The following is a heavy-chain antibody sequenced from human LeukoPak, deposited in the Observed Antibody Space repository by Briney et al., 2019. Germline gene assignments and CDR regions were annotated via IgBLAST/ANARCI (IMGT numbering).Heavy chain of an antibody. D-gene: IGHD3-3*01. Sequence: GGSLRLSCAASGFTFSSYATSWVRQAPGKGLEWVSAISGSGGSTYYADSVKGRFTISRDNSKNTLYLQMNSLRAEDTAVYYCARRSGYYSLDYWGQGTLVTVSS. CDR1: GFTFSSYA. CDR2: ISGSGGST. J-gene: IGHJ4*02. V-gene: IGHV3-23*01. CDR3: ARRSGYYSLDY.